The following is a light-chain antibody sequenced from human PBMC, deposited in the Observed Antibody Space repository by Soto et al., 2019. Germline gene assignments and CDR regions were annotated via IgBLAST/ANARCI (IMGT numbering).Light chain of an antibody. CDR1: SSDVGGYNY. V-gene: IGLV2-14*01. J-gene: IGLJ1*01. CDR2: EVS. CDR3: SSYTSSSTLV. Sequence: QSVLTQPASVSGSPGQSITISCTGTSSDVGGYNYVSWYQQHPGKAPKLMIYEVSNRPSGVSNRFSGSKSGNTASLTISGLQAEDEGDYYCSSYTSSSTLVFGTGTK.